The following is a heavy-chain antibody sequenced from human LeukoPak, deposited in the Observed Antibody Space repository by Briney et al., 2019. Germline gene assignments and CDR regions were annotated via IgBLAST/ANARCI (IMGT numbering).Heavy chain of an antibody. CDR2: ISPDGNSD. CDR1: GFTFSSFG. Sequence: GRSLRLSCAASGFTFSSFGIHWVRQAPGMGLEWVAAISPDGNSDYYTDSVKGRFTISRDNAKNSLYLQMNSLRAEDTAVYYCARDRVAAGFDYWGQGTLVTVSS. V-gene: IGHV3-30*03. D-gene: IGHD6-13*01. CDR3: ARDRVAAGFDY. J-gene: IGHJ4*02.